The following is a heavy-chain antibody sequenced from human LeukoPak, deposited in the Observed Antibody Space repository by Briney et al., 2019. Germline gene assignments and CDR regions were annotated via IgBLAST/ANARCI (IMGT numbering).Heavy chain of an antibody. V-gene: IGHV4-34*01. D-gene: IGHD5-12*01. J-gene: IGHJ4*02. CDR2: INHSGST. Sequence: SETLSLTCAVYGGAFSGYYWSWIRQPPGKGVEWVGEINHSGSTNYNPSLKSRVTISVDTSKNQFSLKLSSVTAADTAVYYCARGPPLDLRRKWLLDYWGQGTLVTVSS. CDR1: GGAFSGYY. CDR3: ARGPPLDLRRKWLLDY.